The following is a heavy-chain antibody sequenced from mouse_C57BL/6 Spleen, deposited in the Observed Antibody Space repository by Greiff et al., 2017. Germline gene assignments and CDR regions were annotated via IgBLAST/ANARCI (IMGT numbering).Heavy chain of an antibody. D-gene: IGHD1-1*01. CDR2: INPNNGGT. J-gene: IGHJ4*01. CDR3: AREGATVRVGDY. V-gene: IGHV1-22*01. CDR1: GYTFTDYN. Sequence: VHVKQSGPELVKPGASVKMSCKASGYTFTDYNMHWVKQSHGKSLEWIGYINPNNGGTSYNQKFKGKATLTVNKSSSTAYMELRSLTSEDSAVYYCAREGATVRVGDYWGQGTSVTVSS.